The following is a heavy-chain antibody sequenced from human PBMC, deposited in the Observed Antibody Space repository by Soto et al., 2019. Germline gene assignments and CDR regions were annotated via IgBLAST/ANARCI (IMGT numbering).Heavy chain of an antibody. D-gene: IGHD2-15*01. V-gene: IGHV4-39*01. J-gene: IGHJ5*02. Sequence: QVQVQESGPGLVKPSDTLSLTCTVSGGSVSSRSYFWGWIRQPPGKGLEWIGTIYYNGSTYYNPSLKSRVTLSVDTSKNQFSLKLTSVTAPDTGLYYCARQRVVPATPTNWFDPWGQGTLVTVSS. CDR2: IYYNGST. CDR1: GGSVSSRSYF. CDR3: ARQRVVPATPTNWFDP.